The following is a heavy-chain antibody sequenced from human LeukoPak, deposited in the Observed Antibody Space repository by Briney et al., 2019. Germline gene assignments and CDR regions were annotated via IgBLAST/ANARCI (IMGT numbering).Heavy chain of an antibody. CDR1: GGSISSGSYY. J-gene: IGHJ6*03. CDR2: IYTSGST. D-gene: IGHD3-10*01. CDR3: AREPGDYYYYYHMDV. Sequence: SQTLSLTCTVSGGSISSGSYYWSWIRQPAGKGLEWIGRIYTSGSTNYNPSLKSRVTISVDTSKNQFSLKLSSVTAADTAVYYCAREPGDYYYYYHMDVWGKGTTVTVSS. V-gene: IGHV4-61*02.